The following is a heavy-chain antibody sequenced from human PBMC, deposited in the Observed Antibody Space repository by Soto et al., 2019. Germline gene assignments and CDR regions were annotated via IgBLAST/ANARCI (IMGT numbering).Heavy chain of an antibody. J-gene: IGHJ6*01. CDR3: AIWSHLNPLYYHGVEV. V-gene: IGHV1-69*19. Sequence: QVHLLQSGTEVKKPGSSLKVSCKVSGGTFTDYSLNWVRHAPGQGLEWLGGIVPLHNTSNYSLKFLGRVEITADLSSTTVYMHMRGLTTDDAATYYCAIWSHLNPLYYHGVEVRRQGTTVIVSS. CDR2: IVPLHNTS. CDR1: GGTFTDYS. D-gene: IGHD3-16*01.